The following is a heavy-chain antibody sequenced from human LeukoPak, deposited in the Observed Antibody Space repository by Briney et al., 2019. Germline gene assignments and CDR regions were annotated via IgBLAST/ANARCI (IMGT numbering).Heavy chain of an antibody. CDR1: GFTFSSHW. J-gene: IGHJ4*02. CDR3: ARLLGTVTTYDY. D-gene: IGHD1-7*01. CDR2: IRPDGSEE. Sequence: GGSLRLSCAASGFTFSSHWMSWVRQAPGKGLEWVASIRPDGSEEYHMDSVKGRFTISRDNAKNSLYLQMNSLGAEDTAVYYCARLLGTVTTYDYWGQGTLVTVSS. V-gene: IGHV3-7*01.